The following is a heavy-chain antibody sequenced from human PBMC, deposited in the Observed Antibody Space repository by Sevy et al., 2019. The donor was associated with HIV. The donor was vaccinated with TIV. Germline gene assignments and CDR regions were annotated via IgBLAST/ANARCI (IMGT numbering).Heavy chain of an antibody. D-gene: IGHD3-22*01. Sequence: GGSLRLSCAASGFTVSDNYMAWVRLAPGKGLEWVSLIDNDGSAYYADSVKGRFTISRDNVKNTLYLQINALRAEDTGLYFCARDRYYDASGYYYYYYGMDVWGQGTTVTVSS. V-gene: IGHV3-66*01. CDR3: ARDRYYDASGYYYYYYGMDV. J-gene: IGHJ6*02. CDR2: IDNDGSA. CDR1: GFTVSDNY.